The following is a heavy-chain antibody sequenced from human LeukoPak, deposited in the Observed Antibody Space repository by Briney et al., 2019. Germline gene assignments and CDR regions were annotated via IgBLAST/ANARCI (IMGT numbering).Heavy chain of an antibody. J-gene: IGHJ4*02. V-gene: IGHV1-2*02. CDR3: ARWVTGDYGDYFGY. CDR1: GYTFTGYF. Sequence: ASVKVSCKASGYTFTGYFIHWVRQAPGQGLEWMGWINPHSGGTNYAQKFQGRVTMTRDTSISTAYMELSSLRSDDTAVYFCARWVTGDYGDYFGYWAREPWSPSPQ. CDR2: INPHSGGT. D-gene: IGHD4-17*01.